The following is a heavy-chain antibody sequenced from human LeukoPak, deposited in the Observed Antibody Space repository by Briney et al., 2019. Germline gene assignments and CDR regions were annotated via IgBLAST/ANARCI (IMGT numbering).Heavy chain of an antibody. Sequence: PSETLSLTCTVSGGSISSSSYYWGWIRQPPGKGLEWIGSVYYSGSTYYNPSLKSRVTILIDTSKNQFFLKLSSVTAADTAVYYCAREAYGPGSDYGFRTDNWFDPWGQGARVTVSS. D-gene: IGHD3-10*01. J-gene: IGHJ5*02. CDR1: GGSISSSSYY. CDR2: VYYSGST. CDR3: AREAYGPGSDYGFRTDNWFDP. V-gene: IGHV4-39*07.